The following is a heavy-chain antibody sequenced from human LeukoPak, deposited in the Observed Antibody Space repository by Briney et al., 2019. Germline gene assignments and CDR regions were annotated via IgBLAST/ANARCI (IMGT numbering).Heavy chain of an antibody. CDR2: ITTYNGNT. CDR1: GYTFTSYN. V-gene: IGHV1-18*01. CDR3: AREQFLVEASDH. J-gene: IGHJ4*02. Sequence: GASVKVSCKASGYTFTSYNINWVRQAPGQGLEWTGWITTYNGNTNYPQKFQGRVTMTTDTATSTAYIELRSLRSDDTAVYYCAREQFLVEASDHWGQGTQVTVSS. D-gene: IGHD1-26*01.